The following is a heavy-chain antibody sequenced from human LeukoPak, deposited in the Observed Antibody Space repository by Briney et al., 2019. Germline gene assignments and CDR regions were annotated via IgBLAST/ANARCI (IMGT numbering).Heavy chain of an antibody. J-gene: IGHJ6*02. V-gene: IGHV3-64*01. CDR2: ISSNGGSI. CDR1: GFILSSYG. D-gene: IGHD1-1*01. Sequence: GGSLRLSCAASGFILSSYGMHWVRQAPGKGLEYVSAISSNGGSIYYANSVKGRFTISRDNLKNTLYLQIGSLRAEDMAVYYCARDAGTTLGRNYYYYYGMDVWGQGTTVTVSS. CDR3: ARDAGTTLGRNYYYYYGMDV.